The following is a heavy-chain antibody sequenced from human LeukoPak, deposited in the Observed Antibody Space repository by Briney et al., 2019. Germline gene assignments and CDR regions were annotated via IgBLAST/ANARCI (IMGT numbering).Heavy chain of an antibody. J-gene: IGHJ4*02. V-gene: IGHV4-4*07. CDR1: GGSIRSYY. CDR2: IYTSGST. D-gene: IGHD6-19*01. CDR3: ARDGDSSGWTRSDY. Sequence: SETLSLTCTVSGGSIRSYYWSWIRQPAGNGLEWIGRIYTSGSTNYNPSLKSRVTMSVDTSKNQFSLKLSSVTAADTAVYYCARDGDSSGWTRSDYWGQGTLVTVSS.